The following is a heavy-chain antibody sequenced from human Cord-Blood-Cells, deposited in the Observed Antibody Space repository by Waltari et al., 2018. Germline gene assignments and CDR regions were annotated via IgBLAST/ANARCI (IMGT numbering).Heavy chain of an antibody. CDR1: GFTFSSYW. CDR3: ARGGDYSNAFDI. J-gene: IGHJ3*02. D-gene: IGHD4-4*01. CDR2: INSDGSST. V-gene: IGHV3-74*01. Sequence: EVQLVESGGGLVQPGGSLRLSCAASGFTFSSYWMHWVRQAPGKGLVWVSRINSDGSSTSDADSVKGRFTISRDNAKNTLYLQMNSLRAEDTAVYYCARGGDYSNAFDIWGQGTMVTVSS.